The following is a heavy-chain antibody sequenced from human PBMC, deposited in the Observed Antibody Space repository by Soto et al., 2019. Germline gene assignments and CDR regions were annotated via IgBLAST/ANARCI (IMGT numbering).Heavy chain of an antibody. Sequence: SETLSLTCTVSGGSISSYYWSWIRQPPGKGLEWIGYIYYSGSTNYNPSLKSRVTISVDTSKNQFSLKLSSVTSADTAVYYCARYRGGSFYFDYWGQGTLVTVSS. D-gene: IGHD1-26*01. CDR2: IYYSGST. CDR1: GGSISSYY. V-gene: IGHV4-59*01. J-gene: IGHJ4*02. CDR3: ARYRGGSFYFDY.